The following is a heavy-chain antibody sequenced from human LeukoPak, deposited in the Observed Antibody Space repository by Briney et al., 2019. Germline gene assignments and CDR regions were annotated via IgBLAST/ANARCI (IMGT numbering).Heavy chain of an antibody. CDR2: ISSSSSTI. V-gene: IGHV3-48*01. CDR1: GFTFSSYS. D-gene: IGHD2-2*01. Sequence: GSLRLTCAASGFTFSSYSMNWVRQAPGKGLEWVSYISSSSSTIYYADSVKGRFTISRDNAKNSLYLQMNSLRAEDTAVYYCARGQRGYIVVVPAGEDAFDIWGQGTMVTVSS. J-gene: IGHJ3*02. CDR3: ARGQRGYIVVVPAGEDAFDI.